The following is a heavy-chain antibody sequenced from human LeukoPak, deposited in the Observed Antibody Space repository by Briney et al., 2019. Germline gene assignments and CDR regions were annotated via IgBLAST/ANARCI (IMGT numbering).Heavy chain of an antibody. J-gene: IGHJ4*02. Sequence: GGSLRLSCATSGFTFTSYGIHWVRQAPGKGLEWVAVISDDGSNKNYADSVKGRFTISRDNSKNTVYLQMNSLRAEDTAVYYCAREGGEEQWLPRFDYWGQGTLVTVSS. CDR1: GFTFTSYG. D-gene: IGHD6-19*01. CDR3: AREGGEEQWLPRFDY. CDR2: ISDDGSNK. V-gene: IGHV3-30*12.